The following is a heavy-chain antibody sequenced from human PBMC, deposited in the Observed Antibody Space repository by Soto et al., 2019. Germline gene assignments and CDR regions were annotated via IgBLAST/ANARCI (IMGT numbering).Heavy chain of an antibody. Sequence: QVHLVQSGAEVKQPGASVRVSCKASGYTFTNYDITWVRQATGQGLEWMGWMNPDSENTGSPQKFQGKVTMAVNTSITTAYMEVTSLRSADTAVYYCTRAQFEFGSYFGLDGCGQGTAVTASS. CDR3: TRAQFEFGSYFGLDG. CDR2: MNPDSENT. J-gene: IGHJ6*01. CDR1: GYTFTNYD. V-gene: IGHV1-8*01. D-gene: IGHD3-10*01.